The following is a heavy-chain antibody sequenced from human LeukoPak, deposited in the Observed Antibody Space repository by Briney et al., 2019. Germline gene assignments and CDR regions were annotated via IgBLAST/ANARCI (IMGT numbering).Heavy chain of an antibody. CDR3: ALDIVVVVAANSIDY. CDR1: GFTFSSYA. D-gene: IGHD2-15*01. Sequence: HPGGSLRLSCAASGFTFSSYAMSWVRQAPGKGLEWVSAISGSGGSTYYADSVKGRFTISRDNSKNTLYLQMNSLRAEDTAVYYCALDIVVVVAANSIDYWGQGTLVTVSS. J-gene: IGHJ4*02. V-gene: IGHV3-23*01. CDR2: ISGSGGST.